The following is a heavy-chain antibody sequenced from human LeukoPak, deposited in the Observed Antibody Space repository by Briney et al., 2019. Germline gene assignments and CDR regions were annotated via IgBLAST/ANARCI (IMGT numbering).Heavy chain of an antibody. D-gene: IGHD3-10*01. V-gene: IGHV4-34*01. Sequence: SETLSLTCAVYGGSFSGYYWSWIRQPPGKGLEWIGEINHSGSTNYNPPLKSRVTISVDTSKNQFSLKLSSVTAADTAVYYCARGMVRARPFDYWGQGTLVTVSS. J-gene: IGHJ4*02. CDR1: GGSFSGYY. CDR2: INHSGST. CDR3: ARGMVRARPFDY.